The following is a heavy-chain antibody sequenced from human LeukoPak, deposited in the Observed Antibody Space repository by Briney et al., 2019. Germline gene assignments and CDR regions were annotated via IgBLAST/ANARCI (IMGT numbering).Heavy chain of an antibody. D-gene: IGHD5-12*01. V-gene: IGHV3-23*01. J-gene: IGHJ6*02. Sequence: GGSLRLSCAASGFSFSTSPMSWVRQPPGKGLEWVSAMNNGPGASFYRDSVRGRFTISRDDSKSTLYLQMNSLRAEDMGTYYCAKTHYDLLDVWGQGTTVTVSS. CDR2: MNNGPGAS. CDR3: AKTHYDLLDV. CDR1: GFSFSTSP.